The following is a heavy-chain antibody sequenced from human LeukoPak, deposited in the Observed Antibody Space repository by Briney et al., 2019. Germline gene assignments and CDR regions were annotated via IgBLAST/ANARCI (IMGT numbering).Heavy chain of an antibody. CDR3: ARVSQLYRDI. V-gene: IGHV3-21*01. CDR1: GFTFSSYT. Sequence: GGSLRLSCAASGFTFSSYTMNWVRQAPGKGLEWVSSISSSGSYFFYADSVKGRFTISRDNAKNSLYLQMDTLRAEDTALYYCARVSQLYRDIRGQGTMVTVSS. D-gene: IGHD2-2*02. CDR2: ISSSGSYF. J-gene: IGHJ3*02.